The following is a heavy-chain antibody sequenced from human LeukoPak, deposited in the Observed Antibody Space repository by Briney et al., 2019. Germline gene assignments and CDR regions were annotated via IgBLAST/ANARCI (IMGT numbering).Heavy chain of an antibody. V-gene: IGHV1-2*02. Sequence: GSSVTLFCTPSDYKFTSYYMVWTRHGNVQWLGGLGWSKPNSGGTNYAQKFKGRVTMTRDTSISTAYMELSRLRSDDTAVYYCARDRTRIAAAGKRWWFDPWGQGTLVTVSS. J-gene: IGHJ5*02. CDR3: ARDRTRIAAAGKRWWFDP. D-gene: IGHD6-13*01. CDR2: SKPNSGGT. CDR1: DYKFTSYY.